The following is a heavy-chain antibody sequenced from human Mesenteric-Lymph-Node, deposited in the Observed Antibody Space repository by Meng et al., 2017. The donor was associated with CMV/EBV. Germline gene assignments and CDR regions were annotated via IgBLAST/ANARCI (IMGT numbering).Heavy chain of an antibody. CDR3: AREVNDYSTQEVEKWFDP. D-gene: IGHD4-11*01. V-gene: IGHV4-61*01. Sequence: GSGSCYWSWIRQPQGRGVEWIGYVYYSASAKYNHALKSRVTISVDTSKNQFTLKLISVIAADAAVYYCAREVNDYSTQEVEKWFDPWGQGILVTVSS. CDR1: GSGSCY. J-gene: IGHJ5*02. CDR2: VYYSASA.